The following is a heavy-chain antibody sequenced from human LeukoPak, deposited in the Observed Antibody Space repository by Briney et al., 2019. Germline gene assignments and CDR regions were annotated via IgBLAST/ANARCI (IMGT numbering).Heavy chain of an antibody. J-gene: IGHJ3*02. CDR1: GFTFSSHA. CDR3: AREREWELLRDAFDI. V-gene: IGHV3-30*04. D-gene: IGHD1-26*01. Sequence: GGSLRLSCTVSGFTFSSHAMHWVRQAPGKGLEWVAVISYDGSNKYYADSVKGRFTISRDNSKNTLYLQMNSLRAEDTAVYYCAREREWELLRDAFDIWGQGTMVTVSS. CDR2: ISYDGSNK.